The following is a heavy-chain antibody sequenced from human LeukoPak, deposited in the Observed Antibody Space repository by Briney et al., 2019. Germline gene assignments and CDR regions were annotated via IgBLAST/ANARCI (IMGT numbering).Heavy chain of an antibody. CDR2: IDPDGSA. D-gene: IGHD4-17*01. V-gene: IGHV4-39*07. J-gene: IGHJ4*02. CDR3: ARDPNGDYD. CDR1: GGSVSSGSYY. Sequence: PSETLSLTCTVSGGSVSSGSYYWSWIRQPPGKGLEWIGEIDPDGSANYNPSLKSRVTMSVDTSKNQLSLKLSSVTAADPAVYYCARDPNGDYDWGQGTLVTVSS.